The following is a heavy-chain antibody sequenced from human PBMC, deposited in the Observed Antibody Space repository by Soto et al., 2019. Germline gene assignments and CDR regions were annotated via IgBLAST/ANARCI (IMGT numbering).Heavy chain of an antibody. J-gene: IGHJ6*02. CDR1: GYTFTSYG. CDR3: ARDRGIVVVPAAKKYYYYYGMDV. Sequence: ASVKVSCKASGYTFTSYGISWLRQAPGQGLEWMGWISAYNGNTNYAQKLQGRVTMTTDTSTSTAYMELRSLRSGDTAVYYCARDRGIVVVPAAKKYYYYYGMDVWGQGTTVTVSS. V-gene: IGHV1-18*01. CDR2: ISAYNGNT. D-gene: IGHD2-2*01.